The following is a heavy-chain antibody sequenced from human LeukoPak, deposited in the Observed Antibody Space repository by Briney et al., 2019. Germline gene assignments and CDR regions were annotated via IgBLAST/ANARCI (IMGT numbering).Heavy chain of an antibody. Sequence: SLRLSCAASGFTFSSYSMNWVRQAPGKGLEWVSSISSSSSYIYYADSVKGRFTISRDNAKNSLYLQMNSLRAEDTAVYYCARTRAAAGIFDYWGQGTLVTVSS. CDR3: ARTRAAAGIFDY. CDR2: ISSSSSYI. V-gene: IGHV3-21*01. D-gene: IGHD6-13*01. J-gene: IGHJ4*02. CDR1: GFTFSSYS.